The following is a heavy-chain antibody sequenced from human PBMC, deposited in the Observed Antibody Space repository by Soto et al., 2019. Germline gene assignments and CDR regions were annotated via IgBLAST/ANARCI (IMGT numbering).Heavy chain of an antibody. J-gene: IGHJ4*02. CDR1: GYTFSSIG. CDR3: ARDLDGSGSYYTNY. Sequence: ASVKVSCKTSGYTFSSIGISWVRQAPGQGLEWMGWISPYKGNTYYAQRLQGRVTMTTNTSTSTAYMELRSLRSDDTAVYFCARDLDGSGSYYTNYWGQGTLVTVSS. CDR2: ISPYKGNT. D-gene: IGHD3-10*01. V-gene: IGHV1-18*01.